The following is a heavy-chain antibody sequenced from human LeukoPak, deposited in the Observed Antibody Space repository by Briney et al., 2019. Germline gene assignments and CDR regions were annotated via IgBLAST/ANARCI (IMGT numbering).Heavy chain of an antibody. CDR3: AREGGERERSWYFDL. CDR1: GYTFTCYY. J-gene: IGHJ2*01. Sequence: ASVKVSCKASGYTFTCYYMHWVRQAPGQGLEWMGIINPSGGSTSYAQKFQGRVTMTRDMSTSTVYMELSSLRSEDTAVYYCAREGGERERSWYFDLWGRGTLVTVSS. CDR2: INPSGGST. V-gene: IGHV1-46*01. D-gene: IGHD7-27*01.